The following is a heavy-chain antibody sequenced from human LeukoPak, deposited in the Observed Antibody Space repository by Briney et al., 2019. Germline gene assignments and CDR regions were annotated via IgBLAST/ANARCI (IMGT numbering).Heavy chain of an antibody. CDR1: GGSISSGDYY. J-gene: IGHJ4*02. CDR3: ARVSAMVTIDY. V-gene: IGHV4-30-4*01. D-gene: IGHD5-18*01. CDR2: IYYSGST. Sequence: PSETLSLTCTVSGGSISSGDYYWSWIRQPPGTGLEWIGYIYYSGSTYYNPSLKSRVTISVDTSKNQFSLKLSSVTAADTAVYYCARVSAMVTIDYWGQGTLVTVS.